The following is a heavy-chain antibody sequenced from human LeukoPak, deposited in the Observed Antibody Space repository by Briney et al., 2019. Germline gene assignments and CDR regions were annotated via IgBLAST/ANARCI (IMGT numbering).Heavy chain of an antibody. CDR2: IYYSGST. CDR3: VLTGSSDYYFDY. J-gene: IGHJ4*02. Sequence: SETLSLTCTVSGGSISSSSYYWGWIRQPPGKGLEWIGNIYYSGSTYYNSSLKSRVTISVDTSKNQLSLKLSSVTAADTAVYYCVLTGSSDYYFDYWGQGILVTASS. V-gene: IGHV4-39*01. D-gene: IGHD1-14*01. CDR1: GGSISSSSYY.